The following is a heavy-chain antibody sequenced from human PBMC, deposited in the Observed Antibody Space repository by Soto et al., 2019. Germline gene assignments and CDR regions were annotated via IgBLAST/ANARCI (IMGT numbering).Heavy chain of an antibody. CDR1: GDSISSGNKY. V-gene: IGHV4-30-4*01. Sequence: PSETLSLTCTVSGDSISSGNKYWSWIRQPPGKGLEWIGYIFSSGTTYYNTSLKSRLTMSLDASQNQFSLKLNSLTDADTAVYFCARVPSPFDYYYAMDVWGQGTTVTVS. D-gene: IGHD3-16*01. J-gene: IGHJ6*02. CDR2: IFSSGTT. CDR3: ARVPSPFDYYYAMDV.